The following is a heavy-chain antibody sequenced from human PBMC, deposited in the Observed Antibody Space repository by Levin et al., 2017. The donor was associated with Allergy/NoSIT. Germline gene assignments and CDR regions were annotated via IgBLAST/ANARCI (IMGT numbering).Heavy chain of an antibody. CDR3: AARSLEAANWYFDL. D-gene: IGHD6-25*01. Sequence: GESLKISCAASGFTFSSYAMSWVRQAPGKGLEWVSAISGSGGSTYYADSVKGRFTISRDNSKNTLYLQMNSLRAEDTAVYYCAARSLEAANWYFDLWGRGTLVTVSS. J-gene: IGHJ2*01. CDR1: GFTFSSYA. CDR2: ISGSGGST. V-gene: IGHV3-23*01.